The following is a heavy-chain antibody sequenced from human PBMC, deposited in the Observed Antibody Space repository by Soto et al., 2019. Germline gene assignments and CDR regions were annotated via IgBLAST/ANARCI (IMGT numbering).Heavy chain of an antibody. V-gene: IGHV1-2*02. CDR1: GYAFTGYY. D-gene: IGHD1-26*01. J-gene: IGHJ4*02. Sequence: ASVKVSCKTSGYAFTGYYMHCVRQAPGQGLEWMGWINPNSGGTNYAQKFQGRVTMTRDTSISTVYMDLRRLRSDDTAVYYCARVPTSGSYEAWFAYWGQGSLVTVSS. CDR2: INPNSGGT. CDR3: ARVPTSGSYEAWFAY.